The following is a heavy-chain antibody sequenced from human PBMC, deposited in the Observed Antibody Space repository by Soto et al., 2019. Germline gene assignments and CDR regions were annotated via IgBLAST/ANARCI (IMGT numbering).Heavy chain of an antibody. V-gene: IGHV3-23*01. Sequence: EVQLLESGGGLVHPGGSLRLSCAASGFTLSTYAMSWVRQAPGKGLEWVSAFSGSGGSTYYADSVKGRFTISRDSSMNTLYLQMNSLRAEATAVYYCAKLGVAGTYAFEIWGQGTMVTVSS. CDR2: FSGSGGST. D-gene: IGHD6-19*01. CDR3: AKLGVAGTYAFEI. CDR1: GFTLSTYA. J-gene: IGHJ3*02.